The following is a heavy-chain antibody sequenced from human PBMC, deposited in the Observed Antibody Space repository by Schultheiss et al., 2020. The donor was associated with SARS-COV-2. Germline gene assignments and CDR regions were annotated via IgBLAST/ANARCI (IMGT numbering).Heavy chain of an antibody. Sequence: GGSLRLSCAASGFTFSSYAMSWVRQAPGKGLEWVSAISGSGGSTYYADSVKGRFTISRDNSKNTLYLQMNSLRAEDTAVYYCARDSNYGDYESRGLDVWGQGTTVTVSS. J-gene: IGHJ6*02. CDR2: ISGSGGST. CDR3: ARDSNYGDYESRGLDV. CDR1: GFTFSSYA. D-gene: IGHD4-17*01. V-gene: IGHV3-23*01.